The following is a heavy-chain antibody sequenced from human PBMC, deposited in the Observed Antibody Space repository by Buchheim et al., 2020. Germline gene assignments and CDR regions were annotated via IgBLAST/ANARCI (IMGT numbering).Heavy chain of an antibody. V-gene: IGHV1-69*02. Sequence: QVQLVQSGAEVKKPGSSVKVSCKASGGTFSSYTISWVRQAPGQGLEWRGRIIPILGIANYAQKFQGRVTITADKSTRTADMELSSLRSEDTAVYYCARGGIAVAGTRYYFDYWGQGTL. CDR3: ARGGIAVAGTRYYFDY. CDR1: GGTFSSYT. D-gene: IGHD6-19*01. CDR2: IIPILGIA. J-gene: IGHJ4*02.